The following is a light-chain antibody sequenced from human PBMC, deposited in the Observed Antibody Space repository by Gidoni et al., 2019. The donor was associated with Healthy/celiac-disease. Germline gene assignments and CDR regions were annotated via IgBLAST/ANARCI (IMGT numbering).Light chain of an antibody. V-gene: IGLV2-14*01. J-gene: IGLJ2*01. CDR1: SSDVGGYNY. Sequence: SPLTQPASVSGSPAQSITTSCTGPSSDVGGYNYVSWYQQHPGKAPKLMIYDVSNRPSGVSNRFSGSKSGNTASLTISGLQAEDEADYYCSSYTSSITLVFGGGTKLTVL. CDR2: DVS. CDR3: SSYTSSITLV.